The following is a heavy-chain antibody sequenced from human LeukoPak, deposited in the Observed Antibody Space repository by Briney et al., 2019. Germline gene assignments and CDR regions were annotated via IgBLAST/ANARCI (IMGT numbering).Heavy chain of an antibody. J-gene: IGHJ6*02. CDR2: ISWNSGSI. CDR3: AKALSGYYYYYYGMDV. CDR1: GFTFDDYA. Sequence: GGSLRLSCAASGFTFDDYAMHWVRQAPGKGLEWVSGISWNSGSIGYADSVKGRFTISRDNAKNSLYLQMNSLRAEDTALYYCAKALSGYYYYYYGMDVWGQGTTVTVSS. D-gene: IGHD3-3*01. V-gene: IGHV3-9*01.